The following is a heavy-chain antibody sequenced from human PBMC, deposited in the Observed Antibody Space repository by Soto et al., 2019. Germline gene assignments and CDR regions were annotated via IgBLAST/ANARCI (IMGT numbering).Heavy chain of an antibody. J-gene: IGHJ4*02. D-gene: IGHD6-13*01. CDR3: ARDLSLVLDY. CDR2: IWYDGSNK. CDR1: GFTFSSYG. Sequence: QVQLVESGGGVVQPGRSLRLSCAASGFTFSSYGMHWARQAPGKGLEWVAVIWYDGSNKYYADSVKGRFTISRDNSKNTLYLQMNRLRAEDTAVYYCARDLSLVLDYWGQGTLVTVSS. V-gene: IGHV3-33*01.